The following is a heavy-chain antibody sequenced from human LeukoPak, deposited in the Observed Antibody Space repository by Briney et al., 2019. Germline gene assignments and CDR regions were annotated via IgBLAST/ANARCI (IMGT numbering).Heavy chain of an antibody. J-gene: IGHJ5*02. Sequence: PGGSLRLSCAASGFTFSSYSMNWVRQAPGKGLEWVSSISSSSSYIYYADSVKGRFTISRDNAKNSLYLQMNSLRAEDTAVYYCARWGSADTAMVNEYWFDPWGQGTLVTVSS. D-gene: IGHD5-18*01. CDR1: GFTFSSYS. CDR2: ISSSSSYI. V-gene: IGHV3-21*01. CDR3: ARWGSADTAMVNEYWFDP.